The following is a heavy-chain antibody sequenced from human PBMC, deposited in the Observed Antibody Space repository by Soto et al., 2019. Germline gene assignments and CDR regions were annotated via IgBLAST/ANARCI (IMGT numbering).Heavy chain of an antibody. CDR3: ASRVATLYFDY. Sequence: VASVKVSCKASGGTFSSYAISWVRQAPGQGLEWMGGIIPIFGTANYAQKFQGRVTITADESTSTAYMELSSLRSEDTAVYYCASRVATLYFDYWGQGTLVTVSS. D-gene: IGHD5-12*01. CDR1: GGTFSSYA. V-gene: IGHV1-69*13. CDR2: IIPIFGTA. J-gene: IGHJ4*02.